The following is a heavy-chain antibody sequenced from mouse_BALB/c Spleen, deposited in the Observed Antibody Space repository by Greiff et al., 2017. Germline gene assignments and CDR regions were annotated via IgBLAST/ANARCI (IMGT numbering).Heavy chain of an antibody. CDR2: IHYSGST. Sequence: EVKLVESGPDLVKPSQSLSLTCTVTGYSITSCYSWHWIRQFPGNKLEWMGYIHYSGSTNYNPSLKSRISITRDTSKNQFFLQLNSVTTEDTATYCCARSRRGFDYWGQGTTLTVSS. J-gene: IGHJ2*01. V-gene: IGHV3-1*02. CDR3: ARSRRGFDY. D-gene: IGHD3-3*01. CDR1: GYSITSCYS.